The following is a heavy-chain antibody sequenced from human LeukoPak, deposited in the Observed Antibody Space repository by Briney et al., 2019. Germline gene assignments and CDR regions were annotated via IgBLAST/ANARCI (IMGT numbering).Heavy chain of an antibody. CDR1: GGSLSNYY. CDR2: IYYSGST. CDR3: ARMPDILTGLDS. J-gene: IGHJ4*02. V-gene: IGHV4-59*01. Sequence: SETLSLTCTVSGGSLSNYYWNWIRQPPGKGLEWIAYIYYSGSTNYNPSLKSRVTISLDTSKNQFSLKLSSVTTADTAVYYCARMPDILTGLDSWGQGTLVTVSS. D-gene: IGHD3-9*01.